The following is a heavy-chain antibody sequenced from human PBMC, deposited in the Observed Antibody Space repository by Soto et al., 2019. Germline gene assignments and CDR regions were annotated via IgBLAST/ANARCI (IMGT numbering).Heavy chain of an antibody. V-gene: IGHV1-3*01. J-gene: IGHJ3*01. D-gene: IGHD3-22*01. Sequence: QVQLVQSGAEVKKPGASVNISCKASGYTFISYAIHWARQAPGQRLEWMGWINAGNGNTKYSQKFQGRVTITRDTSASTVYMELSSLSSEDTATYYCARPGSHMIVAFDLWGQGTTVTVSS. CDR1: GYTFISYA. CDR2: INAGNGNT. CDR3: ARPGSHMIVAFDL.